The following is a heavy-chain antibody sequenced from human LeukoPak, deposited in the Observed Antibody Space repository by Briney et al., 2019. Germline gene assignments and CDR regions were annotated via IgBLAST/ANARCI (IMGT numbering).Heavy chain of an antibody. CDR1: GFTFDDYA. CDR3: AKGAFAYYYGSGSYYFDY. J-gene: IGHJ4*02. V-gene: IGHV3-9*03. CDR2: ISWNSGSI. D-gene: IGHD3-10*01. Sequence: GGSLRLSCAASGFTFDDYAMNWVRQAPGKGLEWVSGISWNSGSIGYADSVKGRFTISRDNAKNSLYLQMNSLRAEDMALYYCAKGAFAYYYGSGSYYFDYWGQGTLVTVSS.